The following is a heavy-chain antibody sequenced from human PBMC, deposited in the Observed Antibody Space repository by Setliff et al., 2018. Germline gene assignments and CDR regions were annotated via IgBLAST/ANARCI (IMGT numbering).Heavy chain of an antibody. V-gene: IGHV4-4*08. D-gene: IGHD1-1*01. CDR3: ARFCGTSNCQRAPLFDY. J-gene: IGHJ4*02. Sequence: KPSETLSLTCGVSGASISDSYWSWIRQPPGKGLEWIGHILTTGSTNYTPSLKSRIAISADTSRDRFSRRLTSVTAADTAIYYCARFCGTSNCQRAPLFDYWGQGILVTVSS. CDR1: GASISDSY. CDR2: ILTTGST.